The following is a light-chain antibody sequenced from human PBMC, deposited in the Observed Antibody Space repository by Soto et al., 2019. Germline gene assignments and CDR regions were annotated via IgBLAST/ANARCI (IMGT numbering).Light chain of an antibody. CDR2: EAS. V-gene: IGLV2-23*01. Sequence: QSALTQPASVSGSPGQSITISCTGTSSDVGTYNFVSWYQQHPGKTPKIMIYEASERPSGVSNRFSGSKSGNTASLTISGLQAEDEADYYCCSYAGSSTWVFGGGTKVTVL. CDR1: SSDVGTYNF. CDR3: CSYAGSSTWV. J-gene: IGLJ3*02.